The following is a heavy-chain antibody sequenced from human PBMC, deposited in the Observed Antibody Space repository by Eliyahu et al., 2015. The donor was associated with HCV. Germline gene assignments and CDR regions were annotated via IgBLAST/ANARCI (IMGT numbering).Heavy chain of an antibody. Sequence: EVQLLESGGGLVQPGGXLRLSCAASGXTFXSYAMSWVRQAPGKGXEWVSAISGSGGSTYYADSVKGRFTISRDNSKNTLYLQMNSLRAEDTAVYYCAMQARYCSSTSCYEGYWGQGTLVTVSS. J-gene: IGHJ4*02. CDR2: ISGSGGST. CDR3: AMQARYCSSTSCYEGY. V-gene: IGHV3-23*01. D-gene: IGHD2-2*01. CDR1: GXTFXSYA.